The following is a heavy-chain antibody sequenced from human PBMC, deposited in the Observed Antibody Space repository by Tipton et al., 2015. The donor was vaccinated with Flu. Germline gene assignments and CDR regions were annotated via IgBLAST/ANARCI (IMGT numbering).Heavy chain of an antibody. CDR2: IYTSGST. D-gene: IGHD5-24*01. CDR1: GGSISSYY. CDR3: ARFSREDAFDI. J-gene: IGHJ3*02. Sequence: LRLSCTVSGGSISSYYWSWIRQPAGKGLEWIGRIYTSGSTNYNPSLKRRVTMSVDTSKSQFSLKLSSVTAADTAVYYCARFSREDAFDIWGQGTMVTVSS. V-gene: IGHV4-4*07.